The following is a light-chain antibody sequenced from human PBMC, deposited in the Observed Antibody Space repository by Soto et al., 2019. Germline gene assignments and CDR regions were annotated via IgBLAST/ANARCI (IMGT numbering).Light chain of an antibody. CDR2: GVA. CDR3: SSYAGSNNFV. Sequence: SELTKPPSASGSPGQSFTISCTGTSSDVCGYNYVSWFQQHPGKAPKVIIYGVANRPTGVPDRFSGSKSGNTASLTVSGLQAEDEADYYCSSYAGSNNFVFGTGTKGTVL. CDR1: SSDVCGYNY. V-gene: IGLV2-8*01. J-gene: IGLJ1*01.